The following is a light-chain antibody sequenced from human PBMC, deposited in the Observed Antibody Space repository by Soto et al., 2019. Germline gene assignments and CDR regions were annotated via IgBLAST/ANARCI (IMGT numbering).Light chain of an antibody. CDR1: QCVSSK. CDR2: GAY. V-gene: IGKV3-15*01. Sequence: EIVMTKSPATLSLSPGEIATLSCRASQCVSSKLAWYQQKPGQAPRLLIYGAYTRATGIPARFSGSGSGTEFTLTISSLQSEDFAVYYCQQYNNWPPWTFGQGTKVEIK. J-gene: IGKJ1*01. CDR3: QQYNNWPPWT.